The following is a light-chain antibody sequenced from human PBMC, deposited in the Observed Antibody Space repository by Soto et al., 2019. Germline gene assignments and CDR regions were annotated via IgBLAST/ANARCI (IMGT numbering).Light chain of an antibody. CDR2: EVT. Sequence: QSVLTQPPSASGSPGQSVTISCTGTSSDVGGYDYVSWYQQHPGKAPNLMIYEVTIRPSGVSDRFSGSKSGNTASLTVSGLQAEDEADYYCSSSTGGNTSYVFGTGTKVTVL. J-gene: IGLJ1*01. CDR3: SSSTGGNTSYV. CDR1: SSDVGGYDY. V-gene: IGLV2-8*01.